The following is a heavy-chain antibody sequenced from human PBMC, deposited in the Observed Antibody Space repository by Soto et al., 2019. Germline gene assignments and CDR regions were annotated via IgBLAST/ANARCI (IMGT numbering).Heavy chain of an antibody. CDR2: IWYDGSNK. CDR1: GFTFSSYV. V-gene: IGHV3-33*01. J-gene: IGHJ4*02. D-gene: IGHD4-17*01. CDR3: AREPSMDGDYWGTCGY. Sequence: QVQLVESGGGVVQPGRSLRLSCAASGFTFSSYVMHWVRQAPGKGLEWVAVIWYDGSNKYYADSVKGRVTISRDNSKNTLYLQMNSLGAEDWAVCYCAREPSMDGDYWGTCGYGGQGTLVTVSS.